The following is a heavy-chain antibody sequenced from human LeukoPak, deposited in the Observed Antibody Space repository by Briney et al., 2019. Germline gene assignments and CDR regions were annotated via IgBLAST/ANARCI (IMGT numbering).Heavy chain of an antibody. CDR1: GGTFSSYA. Sequence: ASVKVSCKASGGTFSSYAISWVRQAPGQGLEWMGRIIPIFGIANYAQKFQGRVTITADKSTSTAYMELSSLRSEDTAVYYCAREGSSGSEKYFDYWGQGTLVTVSS. V-gene: IGHV1-69*04. CDR2: IIPIFGIA. J-gene: IGHJ4*02. CDR3: AREGSSGSEKYFDY. D-gene: IGHD6-19*01.